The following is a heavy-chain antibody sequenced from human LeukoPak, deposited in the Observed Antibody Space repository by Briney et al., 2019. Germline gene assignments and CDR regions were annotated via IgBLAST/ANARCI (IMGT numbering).Heavy chain of an antibody. J-gene: IGHJ4*02. CDR3: ARVRVRGTNLFDY. D-gene: IGHD3-10*01. CDR2: INPNSGGT. V-gene: IGHV1-2*06. CDR1: GYTFTGYY. Sequence: ASVKVSCKASGYTFTGYYMHWVRQAPGQGLEWMGRINPNSGGTNYAQKFQGRVTMTRDTSISTAYMELSRLRSDDTAVYYCARVRVRGTNLFDYWGQGTLVTVSS.